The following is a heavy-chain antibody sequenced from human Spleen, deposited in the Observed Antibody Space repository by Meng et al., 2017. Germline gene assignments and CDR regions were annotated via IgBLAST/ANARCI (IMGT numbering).Heavy chain of an antibody. CDR1: GCTFAAYW. CDR3: VRDEDISAAGKLFGDY. CDR2: IDPGTGGT. D-gene: IGHD6-13*01. Sequence: VELVQLGPVGKGRGASVKGSCKASGCTFAAYWIQWVRQAPGQGLEWMGRIDPGTGGTQYAQNFQGRVTMTRDTSISTTYMELSRLRSDDTAVYYCVRDEDISAAGKLFGDYWGQGTLVTVSS. J-gene: IGHJ4*02. V-gene: IGHV1-2*06.